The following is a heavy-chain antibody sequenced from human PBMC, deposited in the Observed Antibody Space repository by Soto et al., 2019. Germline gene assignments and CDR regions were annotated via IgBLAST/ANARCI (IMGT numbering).Heavy chain of an antibody. CDR3: ARQLITYYYDSSGCPTGNFDY. J-gene: IGHJ4*02. CDR2: IYPGDSDT. Sequence: GESLKISCKGSGYSFTSYWIGWVRQMPGKGLEWMGIIYPGDSDTRYSPSFQGQVTISADKSISTAYLQWSSLKASDTAMYYCARQLITYYYDSSGCPTGNFDYWGQGTLVTVSS. D-gene: IGHD3-22*01. CDR1: GYSFTSYW. V-gene: IGHV5-51*01.